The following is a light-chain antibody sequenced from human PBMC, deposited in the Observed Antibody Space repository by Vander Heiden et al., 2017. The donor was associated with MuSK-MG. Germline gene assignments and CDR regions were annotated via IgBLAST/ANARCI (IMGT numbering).Light chain of an antibody. CDR3: QVWDSSSDRLV. Sequence: SFVLTQPPSVPVAPGQTARITCGGNDIGTRRVHWYQQKSGQAPVRVVYDDSDRPSGIPERFSGYKAGNTATLKTNRVEAGEEADDYCQVWDSSSDRLVFGSGTRVTVL. CDR1: DIGTRR. CDR2: DDS. V-gene: IGLV3-21*02. J-gene: IGLJ6*01.